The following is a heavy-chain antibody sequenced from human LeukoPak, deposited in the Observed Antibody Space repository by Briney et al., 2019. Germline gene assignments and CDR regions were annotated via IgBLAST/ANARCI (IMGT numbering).Heavy chain of an antibody. CDR3: ARGEECRGGSCYSDFYYYYGMDV. J-gene: IGHJ6*02. Sequence: PGGALRLSCAAPGFTFSDYFMTSIRQAPGKGVEWISYISSSGNTIIYADSVRGRFTISRDNTKNSLFLQLKILRAEDTAVYYCARGEECRGGSCYSDFYYYYGMDVWGQGTTVTVSS. V-gene: IGHV3-11*01. D-gene: IGHD2-15*01. CDR1: GFTFSDYF. CDR2: ISSSGNTI.